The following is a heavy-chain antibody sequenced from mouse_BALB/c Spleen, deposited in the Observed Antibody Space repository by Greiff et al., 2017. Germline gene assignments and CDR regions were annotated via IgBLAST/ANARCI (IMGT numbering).Heavy chain of an antibody. CDR1: GYTFTSYW. Sequence: VQLQQSGAELVTPGASVKLSCKASGYTFTSYWMHWVKQRPGQGLEWIGEINPSNGRTNYNEKFKSKATLTVDKSSSTAYMQLSSLTSEDSAVYYGARNFYAMDYWGQGTSVTVSS. CDR3: ARNFYAMDY. V-gene: IGHV1S81*02. J-gene: IGHJ4*01. CDR2: INPSNGRT.